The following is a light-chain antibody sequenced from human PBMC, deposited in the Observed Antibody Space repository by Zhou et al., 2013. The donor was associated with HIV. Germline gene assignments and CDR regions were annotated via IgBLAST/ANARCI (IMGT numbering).Light chain of an antibody. Sequence: DIDMTQSPSSLSASVGDTVTITCRASDSVDKFVNWYQQKPGRAPKLLIFGASNLQSGVPSRFSGSGSETDFTLTITNLQLEDFASYYCQDSSKTPRTFGQGTKVEVK. CDR2: GAS. CDR1: DSVDKF. CDR3: QDSSKTPRT. J-gene: IGKJ1*01. V-gene: IGKV1-39*01.